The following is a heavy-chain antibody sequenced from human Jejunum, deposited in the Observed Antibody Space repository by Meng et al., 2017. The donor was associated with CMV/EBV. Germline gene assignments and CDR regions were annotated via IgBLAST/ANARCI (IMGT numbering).Heavy chain of an antibody. J-gene: IGHJ4*02. CDR3: TRDPRACDY. Sequence: GPVVVSGGGLVEPGGSLSLSCKASGFSFSDYYMTWIRHTPGKGPEWLAYISGSSTVTNYADSVKGRFTISRDNVNNLLYLQMNSLRADDTAVYYCTRDPRACDYWGQGTLVTVSS. V-gene: IGHV3-11*05. CDR2: ISGSSTVT. CDR1: GFSFSDYY.